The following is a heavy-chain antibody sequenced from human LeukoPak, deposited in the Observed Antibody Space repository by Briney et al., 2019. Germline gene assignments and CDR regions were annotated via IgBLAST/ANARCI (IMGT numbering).Heavy chain of an antibody. CDR2: FSGGGDS. Sequence: GGSLRLSCAASGLTSGIYAMSWVRQAPGKGLEWVSAFSGGGDSFYADSVRGRFSISADRSRNILYLQMNSLRVEDTAVYYCGKEVERHFDLRDWGQGTPVTVSS. J-gene: IGHJ4*02. CDR3: GKEVERHFDLRD. CDR1: GLTSGIYA. D-gene: IGHD5-24*01. V-gene: IGHV3-23*01.